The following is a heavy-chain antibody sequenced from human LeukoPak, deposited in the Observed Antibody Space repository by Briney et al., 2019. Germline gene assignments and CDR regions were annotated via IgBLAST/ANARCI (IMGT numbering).Heavy chain of an antibody. CDR3: ARVDVVVPAAIGAFDI. CDR1: GGSFSGYY. CDR2: INHSGST. D-gene: IGHD2-2*02. V-gene: IGHV4-34*01. Sequence: SETLSLTCAVYGGSFSGYYWSWIRQPPGKGLEWIGEINHSGSTNYNPSLKSRVTISVDTSKNQFSLKLSSVTAADTAVYYCARVDVVVPAAIGAFDIWGQGTMGTVSS. J-gene: IGHJ3*02.